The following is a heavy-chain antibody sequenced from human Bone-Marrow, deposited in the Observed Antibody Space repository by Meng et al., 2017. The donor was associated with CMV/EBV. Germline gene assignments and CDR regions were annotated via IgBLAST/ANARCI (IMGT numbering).Heavy chain of an antibody. CDR2: IWYDGSNK. Sequence: GGSLRLSCAASGFTFSSYGMHWVRQAPGKGLEWVAVIWYDGSNKYYADSVKGRFTISRDNSKNTLYLQMNSLRAEDTAVYYCAKADGYRYGNYYYYGMDVWGQGTTVTVSS. CDR1: GFTFSSYG. V-gene: IGHV3-33*06. CDR3: AKADGYRYGNYYYYGMDV. D-gene: IGHD5-18*01. J-gene: IGHJ6*02.